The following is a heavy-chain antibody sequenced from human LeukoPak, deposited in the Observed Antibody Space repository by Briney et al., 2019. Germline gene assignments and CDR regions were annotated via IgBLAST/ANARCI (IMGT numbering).Heavy chain of an antibody. V-gene: IGHV5-51*01. CDR1: GYSFTNYW. CDR2: IYPGDSDA. Sequence: GESLKISCKGSGYSFTNYWIGWVRQMPGKGLKWMGIIYPGDSDARYSPSFQGQVTISADKSISTAYLQWSSLKASDTAMYYCARPRYYYSKGDAFDIWGQGTMVTVSS. D-gene: IGHD3-22*01. J-gene: IGHJ3*02. CDR3: ARPRYYYSKGDAFDI.